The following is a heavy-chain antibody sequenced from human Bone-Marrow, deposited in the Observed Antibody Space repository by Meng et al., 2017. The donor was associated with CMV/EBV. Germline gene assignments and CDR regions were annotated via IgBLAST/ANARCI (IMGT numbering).Heavy chain of an antibody. J-gene: IGHJ6*02. Sequence: GGSLRLSCAASGFTCSSYWMHWVRQAPGKGLVWVSSISSSSSYIYYADSVKGRFTISRDNAKNSLYLQMNSLRAEDTAVYYCARDPWDDIVVVPAARYYYGMDVWGQGNTVTFSS. CDR1: GFTCSSYW. V-gene: IGHV3-21*01. CDR2: ISSSSSYI. D-gene: IGHD2-2*01. CDR3: ARDPWDDIVVVPAARYYYGMDV.